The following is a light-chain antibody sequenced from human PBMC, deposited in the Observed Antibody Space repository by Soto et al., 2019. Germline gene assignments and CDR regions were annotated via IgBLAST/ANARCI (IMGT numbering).Light chain of an antibody. J-gene: IGLJ2*01. CDR3: GTWDSSLTAVL. CDR1: SSNIGKNY. CDR2: DND. V-gene: IGLV1-51*01. Sequence: HSVLTQPPSVSAAPGQKVTISCSGSSSNIGKNYVSWYQQLPGTAPKLLIFDNDKRTSGIPDRFSGSKSGTSATLDITGLQTGDEADYYCGTWDSSLTAVLFGGGTKLTVL.